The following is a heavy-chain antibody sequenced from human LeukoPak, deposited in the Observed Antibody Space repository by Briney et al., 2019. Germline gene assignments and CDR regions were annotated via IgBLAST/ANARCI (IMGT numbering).Heavy chain of an antibody. CDR2: ISSSGSTI. J-gene: IGHJ3*02. V-gene: IGHV3-11*01. D-gene: IGHD3-22*01. Sequence: PGGSLRLSCAASGFTFSDYYMSWIRQAPGKGLEWVSYISSSGSTIYYADSVKGRFTISRDNAKNSLYLQMNSLRAEDTAVYYCARDRRYYYDSSGFAFDIWGQGTMVTVSS. CDR3: ARDRRYYYDSSGFAFDI. CDR1: GFTFSDYY.